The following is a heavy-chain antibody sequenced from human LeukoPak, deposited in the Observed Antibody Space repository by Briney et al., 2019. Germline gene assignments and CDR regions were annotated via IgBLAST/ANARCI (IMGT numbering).Heavy chain of an antibody. CDR3: ASESYDYYDSSGPRHFDY. CDR2: IIPIFGTA. V-gene: IGHV1-69*05. CDR1: GYTFTSYG. Sequence: SVKASCKASGYTFTSYGISWVRQAPGQGLEWMGGIIPIFGTANYAQKFQGRVTITTDESTSTAYMELSSLRSEDTAVYYCASESYDYYDSSGPRHFDYWGQGTLVTVSS. D-gene: IGHD3-22*01. J-gene: IGHJ4*02.